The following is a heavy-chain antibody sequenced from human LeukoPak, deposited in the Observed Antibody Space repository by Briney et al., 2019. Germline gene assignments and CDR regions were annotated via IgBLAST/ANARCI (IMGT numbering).Heavy chain of an antibody. CDR1: GITFTNAW. Sequence: GGSLRLSCAASGITFTNAWLTWVRQAPGKGLEWVGRVKTKGDGGAADYAAPVKGRFTISRDDSTKTLYLQMDSLKTEDTAVYYCTTDRMIYATNWAVSWFDPWGQGTLVTVSS. V-gene: IGHV3-15*01. CDR3: TTDRMIYATNWAVSWFDP. D-gene: IGHD2-8*01. J-gene: IGHJ5*02. CDR2: VKTKGDGGAA.